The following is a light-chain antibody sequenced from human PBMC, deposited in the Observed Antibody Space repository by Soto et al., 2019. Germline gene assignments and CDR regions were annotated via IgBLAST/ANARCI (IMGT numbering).Light chain of an antibody. J-gene: IGKJ5*01. CDR1: QSVSSY. CDR2: DAS. CDR3: QQRSNWPPVT. V-gene: IGKV3-11*01. Sequence: ETVLTQSPATLSLSPGERATLSCRASQSVSSYLAWYQQKPGQAPRLLIYDASNRATCIPARFSGSGSGTDFTLTISSLEPEDFAVYYCQQRSNWPPVTFGQGTRLEIK.